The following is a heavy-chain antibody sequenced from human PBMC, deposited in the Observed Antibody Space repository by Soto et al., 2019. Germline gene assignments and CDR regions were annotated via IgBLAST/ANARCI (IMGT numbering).Heavy chain of an antibody. V-gene: IGHV1-69*01. CDR2: IIPIFGTA. Sequence: QVQLVQSGAEVTKPWSSVKVSCKASGGPISSYAISWVREAPGQGHEWMGGIIPIFGTANYAQKFQGRVTMTAEESTSTAYMELSSLRSEDTAVYYCAREKGYSSGWYDYWGQGTLVTVSS. D-gene: IGHD6-19*01. CDR3: AREKGYSSGWYDY. J-gene: IGHJ4*02. CDR1: GGPISSYA.